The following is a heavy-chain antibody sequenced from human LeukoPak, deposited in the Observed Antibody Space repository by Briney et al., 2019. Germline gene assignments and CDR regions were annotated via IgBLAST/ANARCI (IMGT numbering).Heavy chain of an antibody. CDR2: ISYDGSNK. J-gene: IGHJ3*02. CDR1: GFTFSAYA. D-gene: IGHD1-26*01. CDR3: ARGPGPIAGAKNPFDI. Sequence: GESLTLSCAASGFTFSAYAMHWVRQAPGKGLEWVAVISYDGSNKYYADSVKGRFTISGDKSKDTLYLQMNSLRPEDTAVYYCARGPGPIAGAKNPFDIWGQGTMVTVSS. V-gene: IGHV3-30*01.